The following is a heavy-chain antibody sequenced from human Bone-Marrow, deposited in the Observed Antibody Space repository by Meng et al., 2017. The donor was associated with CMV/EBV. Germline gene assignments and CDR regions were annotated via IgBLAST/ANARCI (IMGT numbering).Heavy chain of an antibody. D-gene: IGHD3-3*02. Sequence: GGSLRLSCAASGFTFSNAWMSWVRQAPGKGLEWVGRIKSKTDGGSTDYAAIVKGRFTISRDDSKNTLYLQINSLKTEDTAVYYCTTVVEAHFWSGLYYFDYWGQGTLVTVSS. V-gene: IGHV3-15*01. CDR3: TTVVEAHFWSGLYYFDY. J-gene: IGHJ4*02. CDR2: IKSKTDGGST. CDR1: GFTFSNAW.